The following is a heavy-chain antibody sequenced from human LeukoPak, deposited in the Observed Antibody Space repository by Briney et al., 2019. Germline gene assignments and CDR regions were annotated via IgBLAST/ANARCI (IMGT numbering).Heavy chain of an antibody. V-gene: IGHV1-18*01. CDR2: ISAYNGNT. D-gene: IGHD3-22*01. J-gene: IGHJ4*02. CDR3: ARAEDSSSYVGFDY. CDR1: GYTFTSYG. Sequence: ASVKVSCKASGYTFTSYGISWVRQAPGQGLEWMGWISAYNGNTNYAQKLQGRVTMTTDTSTSTAYMELRSLRSDDTAVYYCARAEDSSSYVGFDYWGQGTLVTVSS.